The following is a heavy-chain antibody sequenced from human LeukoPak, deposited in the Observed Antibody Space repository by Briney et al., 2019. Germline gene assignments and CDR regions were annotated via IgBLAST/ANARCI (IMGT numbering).Heavy chain of an antibody. V-gene: IGHV4-39*07. J-gene: IGHJ6*02. Sequence: SETLSLTCTVSGGSISSSSYYWGWIRQPPGEGLEWIGSIYYSGSTYYNPSLKSRVTISVDTSKNQFSLKLSSVTAADTAVYYCAREDSSSWYGEGMDVWGQGTTVTVSS. CDR3: AREDSSSWYGEGMDV. CDR1: GGSISSSSYY. CDR2: IYYSGST. D-gene: IGHD6-13*01.